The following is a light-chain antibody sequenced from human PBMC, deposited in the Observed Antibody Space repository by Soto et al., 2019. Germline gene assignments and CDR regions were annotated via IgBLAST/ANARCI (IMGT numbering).Light chain of an antibody. Sequence: EIVLTHSPGTLSLSPGERATLSCRASQSVSSSYLAWYQQKPGQAPRLLISGASSRATGIPDRFSGSGSGKDFPLTISKLEHQDFALYSCQQNGGSPPFLFGPGTKVDIK. CDR3: QQNGGSPPFL. CDR2: GAS. V-gene: IGKV3-20*01. J-gene: IGKJ3*01. CDR1: QSVSSSY.